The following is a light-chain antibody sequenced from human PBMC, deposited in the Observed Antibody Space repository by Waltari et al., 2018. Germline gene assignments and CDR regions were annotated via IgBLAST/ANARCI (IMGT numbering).Light chain of an antibody. Sequence: QSALTQPASVSGSPGQSITISCTGTSSDVGRYNFVSRFQQPPGNAPKLVIHDVSGRPSGVSSRFSGSKSGNTASLTISGLQAEDEADYYCFSYTSFNTRVFGTGTKVTVL. CDR3: FSYTSFNTRV. V-gene: IGLV2-14*03. CDR2: DVS. CDR1: SSDVGRYNF. J-gene: IGLJ1*01.